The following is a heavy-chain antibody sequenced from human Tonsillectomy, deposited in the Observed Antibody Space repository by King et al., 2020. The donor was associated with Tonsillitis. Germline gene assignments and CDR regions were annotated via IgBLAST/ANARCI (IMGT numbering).Heavy chain of an antibody. CDR1: GFSFSSSNSA. J-gene: IGHJ4*02. V-gene: IGHV3-30*02. Sequence: VQLVESGGGVVQPGGSLRLSCAASGFSFSSSNSALDWVRQAPGKGLEWVAFISSDGTKKSYVDSVKGRFTISRDISKNTLFLEMNNLRPEDTALYYWARGVDYCFDSWAQGTLVTVSS. D-gene: IGHD3/OR15-3a*01. CDR2: ISSDGTKK. CDR3: ARGVDYCFDS.